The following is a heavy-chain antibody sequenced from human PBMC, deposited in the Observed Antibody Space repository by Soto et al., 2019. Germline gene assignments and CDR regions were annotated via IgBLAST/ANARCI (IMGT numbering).Heavy chain of an antibody. CDR2: VYYSGST. Sequence: SETLSLTCTVSGVSISTYYWSWVLQPPGKGLEWIGYVYYSGSTNYNPSLKSRVTISVDTSKNQFSLKLTSVTAADTAMYYCSRWGLSASYYSMGFWGKGTMV. CDR1: GVSISTYY. J-gene: IGHJ6*03. CDR3: SRWGLSASYYSMGF. D-gene: IGHD3-16*01. V-gene: IGHV4-59*01.